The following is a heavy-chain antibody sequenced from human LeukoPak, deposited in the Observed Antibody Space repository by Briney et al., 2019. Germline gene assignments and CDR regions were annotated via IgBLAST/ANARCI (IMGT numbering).Heavy chain of an antibody. CDR3: ARLGTTGMLYNWFDP. Sequence: GESLKISCKGSGYSFTTYWIGWVRQMPGKGLEWMGIIYPGDSDTRYSPSFQGQVTISADKSISTAYLQWSSLKASDTAIYYCARLGTTGMLYNWFDPWGQGTLVTVSS. J-gene: IGHJ5*02. CDR2: IYPGDSDT. V-gene: IGHV5-51*01. CDR1: GYSFTTYW. D-gene: IGHD1-1*01.